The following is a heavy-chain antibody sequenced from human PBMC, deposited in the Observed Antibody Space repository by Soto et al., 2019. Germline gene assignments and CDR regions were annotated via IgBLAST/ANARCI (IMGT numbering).Heavy chain of an antibody. D-gene: IGHD6-19*01. V-gene: IGHV1-2*04. CDR3: ARGGAVAGAPSLTYYYYYYGMDV. Sequence: QVQLVQSGAEVKKPGASVKVSCKASGYTFTGYYMHWVRQAPGQGLEWMGWINPNSGGTNYAQKFQGWVTMTRDTSISTAYMELSRLRSDDTAVYYCARGGAVAGAPSLTYYYYYYGMDVWGQGTTVTVSS. CDR2: INPNSGGT. J-gene: IGHJ6*02. CDR1: GYTFTGYY.